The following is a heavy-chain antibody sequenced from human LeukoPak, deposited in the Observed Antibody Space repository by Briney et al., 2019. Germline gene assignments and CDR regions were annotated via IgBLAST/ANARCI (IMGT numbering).Heavy chain of an antibody. CDR1: GGTFSSYA. CDR2: IIPIFGTA. CDR3: AREGSTVTTKPQGGSYYYYYYMDV. V-gene: IGHV1-69*06. Sequence: SVKVSCKASGGTFSSYAISWVRQAPGQGLEWMGGIIPIFGTANYAQKFQGRVTITADKSTSTAYMELSSLRSEDTAVYYCAREGSTVTTKPQGGSYYYYYYMDVWGKGTTVTVSS. D-gene: IGHD4-11*01. J-gene: IGHJ6*03.